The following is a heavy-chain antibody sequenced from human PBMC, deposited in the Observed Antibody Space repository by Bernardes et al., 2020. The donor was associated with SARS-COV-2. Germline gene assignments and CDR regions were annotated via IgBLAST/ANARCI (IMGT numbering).Heavy chain of an antibody. D-gene: IGHD2-21*01. CDR3: ARGYYGGDP. V-gene: IGHV3-30*03. CDR2: ISYDGINK. Sequence: GGSLRLSCAASGFTFKNFGMHWVRQAPGKGLEWVALISYDGINKFYADSVKGRFTISRDNSGSTLFLHMNSLRADDTALYYCARGYYGGDPGGQGTLVTVSS. CDR1: GFTFKNFG. J-gene: IGHJ5*02.